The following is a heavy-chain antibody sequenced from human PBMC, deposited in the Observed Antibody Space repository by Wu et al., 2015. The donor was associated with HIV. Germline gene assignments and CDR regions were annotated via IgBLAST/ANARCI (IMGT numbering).Heavy chain of an antibody. CDR3: ARGIAAAGIEGAYYFDY. J-gene: IGHJ4*02. CDR2: IIPIFGTA. Sequence: QVQLVQSGAEVKKPGSSVKVSCKASGGTFSSYAISWVRQAPGQGLEWMGGIIPIFGTANYAQKFQGRVTITADESTSTAYMELSSLRSEDTAVYYCARGIAAAGIEGAYYFDYWGQGTLVTVSS. V-gene: IGHV1-69*12. D-gene: IGHD6-13*01. CDR1: GGTFSSYA.